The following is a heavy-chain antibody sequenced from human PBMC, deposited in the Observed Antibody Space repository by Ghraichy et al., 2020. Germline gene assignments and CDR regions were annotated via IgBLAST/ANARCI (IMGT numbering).Heavy chain of an antibody. CDR1: GGSISSSSYF. V-gene: IGHV4-39*01. CDR3: ARQGRRFLDSVYYYAMDV. Sequence: SETLSLTCTVSGGSISSSSYFWGWIRQPPGKGLEWIGSIYYSGSTYYNPSLKSRVTISVDTSKNHFSLKLSSVTAADTAVYYCARQGRRFLDSVYYYAMDVGGQGTTVTVSS. D-gene: IGHD3-3*01. CDR2: IYYSGST. J-gene: IGHJ6*02.